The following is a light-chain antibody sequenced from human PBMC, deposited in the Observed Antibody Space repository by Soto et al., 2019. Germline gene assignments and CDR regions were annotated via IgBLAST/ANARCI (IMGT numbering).Light chain of an antibody. Sequence: SVLTQPASVSGSPGQSLTISCTGTSSDIDGYNYVSWYQQHPGKAPKLMIYDVSNRPSGVSNRFSGSKSGNTASLTISGLQAEDEADYYCSSYTSSSTLLYVFGTGTKVTVL. V-gene: IGLV2-14*01. CDR3: SSYTSSSTLLYV. J-gene: IGLJ1*01. CDR2: DVS. CDR1: SSDIDGYNY.